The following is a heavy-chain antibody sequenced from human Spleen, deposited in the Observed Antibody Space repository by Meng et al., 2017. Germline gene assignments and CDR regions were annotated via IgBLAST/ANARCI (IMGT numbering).Heavy chain of an antibody. CDR3: ARGPTTMAHDFDY. Sequence: VHLAHSCRRLSTPSVTLSPPRVASGGSSSYFYWSWTRQPPGKGLEWIGQINHSGCTNYNPSLESRATISVDTSQNNLSLKLSSVTAADSAVYYCARGPTTMAHDFDYWGQGTLVTVSS. CDR1: GGSSSYFY. D-gene: IGHD4-11*01. J-gene: IGHJ4*02. V-gene: IGHV4-34*01. CDR2: INHSGCT.